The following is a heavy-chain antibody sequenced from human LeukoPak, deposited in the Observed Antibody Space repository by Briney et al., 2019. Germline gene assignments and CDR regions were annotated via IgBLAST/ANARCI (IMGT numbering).Heavy chain of an antibody. CDR2: ISSSSSYI. CDR1: GFTFGSYS. CDR3: ARGGHFDSSFDY. Sequence: PGGSLRLSCAASGFTFGSYSMNWVRQAPGKGLEWVSSISSSSSYIYYADSVKGRFTISRDNAKNSLYLQMNSLRAEDTAVYYCARGGHFDSSFDYWGQGTLVTVSS. J-gene: IGHJ4*02. V-gene: IGHV3-21*01. D-gene: IGHD3-9*01.